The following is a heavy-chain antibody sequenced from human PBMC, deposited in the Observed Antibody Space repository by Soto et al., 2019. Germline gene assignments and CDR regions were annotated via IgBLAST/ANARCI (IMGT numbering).Heavy chain of an antibody. D-gene: IGHD6-19*01. Sequence: GGSLRLSCAASGFTFSSFAMSWVRQAPGKGLEWVSTISGRGDRTFYADSVKGRFTISRDNSKNTLFLQMSSLRAEDTAVYYCAKDDEPYSSDYYWYFDYWGQGTLVTVS. CDR3: AKDDEPYSSDYYWYFDY. CDR2: ISGRGDRT. V-gene: IGHV3-23*01. J-gene: IGHJ4*02. CDR1: GFTFSSFA.